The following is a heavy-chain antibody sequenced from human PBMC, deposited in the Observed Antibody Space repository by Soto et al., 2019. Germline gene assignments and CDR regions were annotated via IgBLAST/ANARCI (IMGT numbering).Heavy chain of an antibody. D-gene: IGHD5-18*01. J-gene: IGHJ4*02. V-gene: IGHV1-69*06. CDR1: GGTFSSYA. Sequence: SVKVSCKASGGTFSSYAISWVRHAPGQGLEWMGGIIPIFSTANYAQKFQGRVTITADKSTSTAYMELSSLRSEDTAVYYCARDSYSYGPFDYWGQGTLVTVSS. CDR2: IIPIFSTA. CDR3: ARDSYSYGPFDY.